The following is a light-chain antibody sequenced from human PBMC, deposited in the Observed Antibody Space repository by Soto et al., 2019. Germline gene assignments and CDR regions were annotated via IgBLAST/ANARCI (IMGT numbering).Light chain of an antibody. Sequence: DIQMTQSPSTLSASVGDRVTITCRASQSISTWLAWYQQKPGRAPKVLIYKASTLDSGVPSRFSGGGSGTEFTLTISSLQPDDSATYYCQYYNSRFGQGTKVEI. V-gene: IGKV1-5*03. CDR1: QSISTW. CDR3: QYYNSR. J-gene: IGKJ2*01. CDR2: KAS.